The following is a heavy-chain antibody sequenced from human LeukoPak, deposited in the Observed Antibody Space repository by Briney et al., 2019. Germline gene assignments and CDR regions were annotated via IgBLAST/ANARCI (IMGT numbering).Heavy chain of an antibody. J-gene: IGHJ6*03. CDR3: ARSPYYYGSGSYGDYYMDV. D-gene: IGHD3-10*01. CDR2: IKQDGSEK. V-gene: IGHV3-7*01. CDR1: GISFSNYA. Sequence: GESMRLSCAASGISFSNYAMSWVRQAPGKGLEWVANIKQDGSEKYYVDSVKGRFTISRDNAKNSLYLQMNSLRAEDTAVYYCARSPYYYGSGSYGDYYMDVWGKGTTVTVSS.